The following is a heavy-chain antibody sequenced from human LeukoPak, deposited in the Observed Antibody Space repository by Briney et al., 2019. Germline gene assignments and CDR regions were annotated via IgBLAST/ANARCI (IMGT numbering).Heavy chain of an antibody. Sequence: GASVKVSCKASGYTFTGYYMHWVRQAPGQGLEWMGRINPNSGGTNYAQKFQGRVTMTRDTPISTAYMELSRLRSDDTAVYYCAREDSTVPYFDYWGQGTLVTVSS. D-gene: IGHD4-17*01. CDR3: AREDSTVPYFDY. J-gene: IGHJ4*02. V-gene: IGHV1-2*06. CDR2: INPNSGGT. CDR1: GYTFTGYY.